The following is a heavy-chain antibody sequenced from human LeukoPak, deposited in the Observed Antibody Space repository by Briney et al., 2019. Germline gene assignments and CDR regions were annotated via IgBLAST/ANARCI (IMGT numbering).Heavy chain of an antibody. Sequence: GGSLRLSCAASGFTFSSYGMHWVRQAPGKGLEWVAVISYHGNNKYFADSVKGRFTISRDNSKNTLYLQMDSLRTEDTAVYYCARCPESSGYYYELDSWGQGTLVTVSS. V-gene: IGHV3-30*03. D-gene: IGHD3-22*01. CDR1: GFTFSSYG. J-gene: IGHJ4*02. CDR3: ARCPESSGYYYELDS. CDR2: ISYHGNNK.